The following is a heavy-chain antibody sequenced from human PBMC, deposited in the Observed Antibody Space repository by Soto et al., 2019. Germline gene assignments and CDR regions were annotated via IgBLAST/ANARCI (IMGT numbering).Heavy chain of an antibody. V-gene: IGHV4-39*01. CDR2: IYYSGST. Sequence: SETLSLTCTVSGGPIISSSYYWVWIRQPPGKGLEWIGSIYYSGSTYYNPSLKSRVTISVDTSKNQFSLKLSSVTAADTAVYYCARRVTLVRGVTYYYYYGMEVWGQGTTVTVSS. J-gene: IGHJ6*02. D-gene: IGHD3-10*01. CDR1: GGPIISSSYY. CDR3: ARRVTLVRGVTYYYYYGMEV.